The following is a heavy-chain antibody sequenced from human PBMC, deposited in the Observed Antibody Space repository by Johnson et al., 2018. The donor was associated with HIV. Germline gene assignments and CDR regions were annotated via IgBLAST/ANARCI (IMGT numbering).Heavy chain of an antibody. Sequence: VQLVESGGGLVQPGGSLRLSCAASGFTFSSYWMSWVRQAPGKGLEWVANIKKDGSEKNYVDSVKGRFTISRDNAKNSLYLQMNSLRVEDTAVYYCTTDHYFLDALDIWGQGTMVTVSS. CDR2: IKKDGSEK. J-gene: IGHJ3*02. V-gene: IGHV3-7*05. CDR1: GFTFSSYW. CDR3: TTDHYFLDALDI. D-gene: IGHD2/OR15-2a*01.